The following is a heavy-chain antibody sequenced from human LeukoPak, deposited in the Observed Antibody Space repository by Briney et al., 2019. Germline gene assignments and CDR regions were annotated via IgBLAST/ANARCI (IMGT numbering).Heavy chain of an antibody. CDR2: INPNNGGT. D-gene: IGHD3-22*01. CDR3: ARDERYDSSGYPFDY. Sequence: GSVKVSCKASGYSFTGYYMHWVRQAPGQGLEWMGWINPNNGGTKYAQKFQDRVTMTRDTSISTAYMELSRLRSDDTAVYYCARDERYDSSGYPFDYWGQGTLVTVSS. V-gene: IGHV1-2*02. J-gene: IGHJ4*02. CDR1: GYSFTGYY.